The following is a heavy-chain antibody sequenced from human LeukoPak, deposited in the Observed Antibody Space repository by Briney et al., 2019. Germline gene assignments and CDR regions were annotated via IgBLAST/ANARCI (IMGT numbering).Heavy chain of an antibody. CDR1: GFTFSSYA. CDR3: AKLPRYCSGGSCYPLGMDV. J-gene: IGHJ6*04. D-gene: IGHD2-15*01. V-gene: IGHV3-23*01. CDR2: ISGSGGTT. Sequence: GSLRLSCAASGFTFSSYAMSWVRQAPGKGLDWVSGISGSGGTTCYADSVKGRFTISRDNSKNTQYLQMNSLRAEDTAVYYCAKLPRYCSGGSCYPLGMDVWGKGTTVIVSS.